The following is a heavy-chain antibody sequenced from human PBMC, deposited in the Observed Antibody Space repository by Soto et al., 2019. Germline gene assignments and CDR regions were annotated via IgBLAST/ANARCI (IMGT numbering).Heavy chain of an antibody. V-gene: IGHV3-7*01. CDR2: IKQDGSEK. Sequence: EVQLVESGGGLVQPGGSLRLSCAASGFTFSSYWMSWVRQAPGKGLEWVANIKQDGSEKYYVDSVKGRFTISRDNAKNSLYLQMNSLRAEDTAVYYRARPIVVVPAAIHDMDVWGKGTTVTVSS. D-gene: IGHD2-2*01. CDR1: GFTFSSYW. CDR3: ARPIVVVPAAIHDMDV. J-gene: IGHJ6*03.